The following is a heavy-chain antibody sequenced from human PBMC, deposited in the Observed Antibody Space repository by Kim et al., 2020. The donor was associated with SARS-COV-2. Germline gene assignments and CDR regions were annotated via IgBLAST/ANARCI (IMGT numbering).Heavy chain of an antibody. CDR2: ISARGESI. Sequence: GGSLRLSCEASGFIFSRNAMSWVRQAPGKGLEWVSHISARGESISYADSVKGRFTMSRVNSKNTVYLERDSLRPEDTAVYYCAKGPDYGDFPFNYWGQGTLVNVSS. J-gene: IGHJ4*02. CDR1: GFIFSRNA. V-gene: IGHV3-23*01. CDR3: AKGPDYGDFPFNY. D-gene: IGHD4-17*01.